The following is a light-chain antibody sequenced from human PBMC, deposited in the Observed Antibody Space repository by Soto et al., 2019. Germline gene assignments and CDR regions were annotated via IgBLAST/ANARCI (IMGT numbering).Light chain of an antibody. V-gene: IGKV1-5*03. J-gene: IGKJ5*01. CDR3: QQYKSYPVT. Sequence: DIQMTQSPSPLSASVGDRVTITCRASQSLITSLAWYQQKSGKAPKLLIYKASSLESGVPSRFSGSGSGTEFTLTTSSLQPDDFATYYCQQYKSYPVTVGQGTRLEMK. CDR1: QSLITS. CDR2: KAS.